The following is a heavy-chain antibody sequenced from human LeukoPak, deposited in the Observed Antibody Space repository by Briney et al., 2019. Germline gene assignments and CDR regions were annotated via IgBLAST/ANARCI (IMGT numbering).Heavy chain of an antibody. CDR2: IYGTGST. CDR3: ARYDSRGSASTRFDY. CDR1: GYSLGKNYY. J-gene: IGHJ4*02. V-gene: IGHV4-38-2*01. Sequence: SETLSLTCAVSGYSLGKNYYWGWIRQPPGKGLEWIGRIYGTGSTSYNPSLMNRVTMSVDTSKNHFSLKLTSVTAADTAVYYRARYDSRGSASTRFDYWGQGILVTISS. D-gene: IGHD3-16*01.